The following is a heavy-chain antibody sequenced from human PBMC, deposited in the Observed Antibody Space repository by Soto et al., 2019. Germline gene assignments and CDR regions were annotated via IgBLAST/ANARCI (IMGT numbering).Heavy chain of an antibody. CDR2: ISLYSDGT. D-gene: IGHD3-22*01. V-gene: IGHV1-18*01. CDR3: ARLLPGAHALFGS. Sequence: DSVQASCKTSGYTFSNYGITWVRQAPGQPLEWLGWISLYSDGTNYAQKFQGRVSMTTDTSTTTAYMELRSLRSDDTAVYYCARLLPGAHALFGSWGQGNLVTV. J-gene: IGHJ5*01. CDR1: GYTFSNYG.